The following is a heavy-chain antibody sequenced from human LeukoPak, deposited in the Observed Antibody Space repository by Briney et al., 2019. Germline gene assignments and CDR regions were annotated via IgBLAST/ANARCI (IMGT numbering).Heavy chain of an antibody. D-gene: IGHD3-10*01. Sequence: SETLSLTCAVSGGSVSSGSYYWIWIRQPAGMGLEWIGRIYTSGSINYNPSLKSRVTISVDTSKNQFSLKLSSVTAADTAVYYCARADKWYGAFDYWGQGTLVTVSS. V-gene: IGHV4-61*02. CDR3: ARADKWYGAFDY. CDR2: IYTSGSI. J-gene: IGHJ4*02. CDR1: GGSVSSGSYY.